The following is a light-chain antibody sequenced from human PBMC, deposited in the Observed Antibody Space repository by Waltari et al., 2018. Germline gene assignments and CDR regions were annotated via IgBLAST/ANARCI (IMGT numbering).Light chain of an antibody. CDR2: WNN. J-gene: IGLJ2*01. CDR1: SLRNKY. Sequence: SSELTQPPSVSVALGQTVRITCHGDSLRNKYANWYQQKPGQAPILFMYWNNKRPSGIPERFSVSYSGKMASLPISGAQAEDEADYYCYSSDSSGNELVFGAATKLTVL. V-gene: IGLV3-19*01. CDR3: YSSDSSGNELV.